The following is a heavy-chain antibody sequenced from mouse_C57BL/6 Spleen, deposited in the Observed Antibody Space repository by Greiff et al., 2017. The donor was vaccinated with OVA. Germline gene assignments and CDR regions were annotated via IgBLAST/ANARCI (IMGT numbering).Heavy chain of an antibody. Sequence: VQLQQSGAELVRPGASVKLSCTASGFNITDYYMHWVKQRPEQGLEWIGRIDPEDGDTEYAPKFQGKATMTADTSSNTAYLQLRSLTSEDTAVYYCTTGGYGSSPDWYFDVWGTGTTVTVSS. CDR1: GFNITDYY. V-gene: IGHV14-1*01. CDR3: TTGGYGSSPDWYFDV. J-gene: IGHJ1*03. D-gene: IGHD1-1*01. CDR2: IDPEDGDT.